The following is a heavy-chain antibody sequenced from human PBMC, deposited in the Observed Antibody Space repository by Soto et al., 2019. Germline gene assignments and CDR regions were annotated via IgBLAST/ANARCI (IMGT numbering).Heavy chain of an antibody. D-gene: IGHD3-10*01. J-gene: IGHJ6*02. Sequence: QVQLVQSGAEVKKPGSSVKVSCKASGGTFSSYTISWARQAPGQGLEWMGRIIPILGIPNYAQKFQGRVTITADQSTSTAYMELSSRRSEDTAVYYCARFRGSYGMDVWGQGTTVTVSS. CDR1: GGTFSSYT. CDR2: IIPILGIP. CDR3: ARFRGSYGMDV. V-gene: IGHV1-69*02.